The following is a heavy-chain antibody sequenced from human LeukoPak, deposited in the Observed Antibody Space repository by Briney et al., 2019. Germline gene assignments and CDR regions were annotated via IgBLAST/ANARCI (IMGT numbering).Heavy chain of an antibody. CDR3: AKGRFGELLSYFDY. J-gene: IGHJ4*02. Sequence: GGSLRLSCAASGFTVSSNYMSWVRQAPGKGLEWVSAISGSGGSTYYADSVKGRFTISRDNSKNTLYLQMNSLRAEDTAVYYCAKGRFGELLSYFDYWGQGTLVTVSS. V-gene: IGHV3-23*01. CDR1: GFTVSSNY. D-gene: IGHD3-10*01. CDR2: ISGSGGST.